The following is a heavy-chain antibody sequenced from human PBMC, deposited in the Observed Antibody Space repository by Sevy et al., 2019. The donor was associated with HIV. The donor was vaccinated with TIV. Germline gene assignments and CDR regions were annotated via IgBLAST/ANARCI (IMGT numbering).Heavy chain of an antibody. CDR1: GGTFSSHV. J-gene: IGHJ4*02. D-gene: IGHD3-16*02. CDR3: AILPYDYIWGSSRYRYYFDD. Sequence: ASVNVSCKASGGTFSSHVINWVRQAPGQGLEWMGQITPISGKANYAQKFQGRVTFTADGSTTTAYMDLGSLRSEDTAVYYCAILPYDYIWGSSRYRYYFDDWGQGTLVTVSS. V-gene: IGHV1-69*13. CDR2: ITPISGKA.